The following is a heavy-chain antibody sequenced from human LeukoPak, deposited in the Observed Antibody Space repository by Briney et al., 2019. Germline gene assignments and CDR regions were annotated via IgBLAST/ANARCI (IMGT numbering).Heavy chain of an antibody. Sequence: PSQTLSLTCTVSGGSISSGIYYWSWIRQPAGKGLEWIGRIYSSGTTNYNPSLKSRVTISVGTSKNQFSLILSSVTAADTAVYYCAGPAPDVSVAGRLDYWGLGTLVAVSS. D-gene: IGHD6-19*01. CDR3: AGPAPDVSVAGRLDY. V-gene: IGHV4-61*02. CDR2: IYSSGTT. CDR1: GGSISSGIYY. J-gene: IGHJ4*02.